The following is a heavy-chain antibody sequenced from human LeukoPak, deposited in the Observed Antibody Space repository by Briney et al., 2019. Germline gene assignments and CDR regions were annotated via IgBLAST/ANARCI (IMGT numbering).Heavy chain of an antibody. J-gene: IGHJ4*02. CDR3: ARRGGLTMFGVVTEYYFDY. D-gene: IGHD3-3*01. CDR2: IHHSGST. CDR1: GGSLSGYY. Sequence: SETLSLTCGVYGGSLSGYYWGWIPQPPGKGVVLIGEIHHSGSTNNNPSLKSRVTISVDTSKNQFSVKLSSVTAADTAVYYCARRGGLTMFGVVTEYYFDYWGQGTLATVSS. V-gene: IGHV4-34*01.